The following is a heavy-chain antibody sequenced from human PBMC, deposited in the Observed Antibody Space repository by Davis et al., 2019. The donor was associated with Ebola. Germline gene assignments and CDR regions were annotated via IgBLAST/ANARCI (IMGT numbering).Heavy chain of an antibody. CDR3: ARGLRPPFWYFDL. CDR2: IYNNGRA. Sequence: GSLRLSCAASGFTVSSNYMIWVRQAPGKGPEWVSVIYNNGRAYYRDSVTGRFTISRDTSNNILYLQMNSLRVEDTAVYYCARGLRPPFWYFDLWGRGTLVTVSS. J-gene: IGHJ2*01. CDR1: GFTVSSNY. V-gene: IGHV3-53*01.